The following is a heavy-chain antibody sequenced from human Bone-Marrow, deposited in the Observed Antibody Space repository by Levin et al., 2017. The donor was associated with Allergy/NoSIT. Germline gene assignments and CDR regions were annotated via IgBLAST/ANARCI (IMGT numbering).Heavy chain of an antibody. J-gene: IGHJ3*02. D-gene: IGHD3-10*01. CDR2: INGDGTDT. V-gene: IGHV3-74*01. CDR1: GFTFSNFW. CDR3: ARVQGNLVTGLIIPDAFDI. Sequence: PGGSLRLSCEASGFTFSNFWMHWVRQAPGKGLVWVSRINGDGTDTGYADSVKGRFSISRDNARTTLFLQMSSLRAEDTAVYYCARVQGNLVTGLIIPDAFDIWGQGTTVIVSS.